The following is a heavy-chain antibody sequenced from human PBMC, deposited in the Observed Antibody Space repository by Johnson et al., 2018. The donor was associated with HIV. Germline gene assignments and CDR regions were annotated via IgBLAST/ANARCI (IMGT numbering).Heavy chain of an antibody. CDR1: GFTFSSYG. Sequence: QVQLVESGGGVVQPGRSLRLSCAASGFTFSSYGMHWVRQAPGKGLEWVAVISYDGSNKYYADSVKGRFTIPRDNSKNTLYLQMNSLRAEDTAVYYCASSRVGYCSSMNCYGLDIWGQGTMVTVSS. CDR3: ASSRVGYCSSMNCYGLDI. J-gene: IGHJ3*02. D-gene: IGHD2-2*01. V-gene: IGHV3-30*03. CDR2: ISYDGSNK.